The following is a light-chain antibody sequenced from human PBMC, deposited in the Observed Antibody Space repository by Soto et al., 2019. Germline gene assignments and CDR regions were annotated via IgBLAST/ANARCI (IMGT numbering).Light chain of an antibody. CDR1: SSDVGAYNY. Sequence: QSALAQPPSASGSPGQSGSISCTGTSSDVGAYNYVSWYQQHPGKAPKLIIYEVSKRPSGVPDRFSGSKSGNAASLPVSGLQAEDEADYYCSSYAGSDNYVFGTGTKVTVL. CDR3: SSYAGSDNYV. V-gene: IGLV2-8*01. J-gene: IGLJ1*01. CDR2: EVS.